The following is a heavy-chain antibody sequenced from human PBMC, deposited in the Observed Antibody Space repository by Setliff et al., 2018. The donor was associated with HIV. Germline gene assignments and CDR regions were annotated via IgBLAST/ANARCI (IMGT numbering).Heavy chain of an antibody. V-gene: IGHV4-39*07. CDR2: INHSGST. Sequence: PSETLSLTCSVSGGSISSGGYYWSWIRQHPGKGLEWIGEINHSGSTIYNPSLESRVTISVDTSKNQFSLRLNSVTAADTAVYYCARGGYSDSSGYYHPFDYWGQGTLVTVSS. J-gene: IGHJ4*02. CDR1: GGSISSGGYY. D-gene: IGHD3-22*01. CDR3: ARGGYSDSSGYYHPFDY.